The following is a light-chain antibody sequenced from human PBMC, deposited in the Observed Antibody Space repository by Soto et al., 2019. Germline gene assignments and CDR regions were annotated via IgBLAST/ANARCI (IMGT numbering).Light chain of an antibody. CDR2: GAS. Sequence: DIQMTQSPSSSSASVGDRVAITCRASQGIANSLAWYQQNPGKVPNLLIYGASTLQSRVPSRFSGSASGTDFTLTISSLQPEDVATYYCQQYKSAPRAFGQGTKVEI. CDR1: QGIANS. CDR3: QQYKSAPRA. J-gene: IGKJ1*01. V-gene: IGKV1-27*01.